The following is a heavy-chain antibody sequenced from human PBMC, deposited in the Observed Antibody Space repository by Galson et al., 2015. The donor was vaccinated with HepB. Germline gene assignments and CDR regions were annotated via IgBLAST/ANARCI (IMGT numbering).Heavy chain of an antibody. Sequence: SLRLSCAASGFTFSSYAMHWVRQAPGKGLEYVSAISSNGGSTYYADSVKGRFTISRDNSKNTLYLQMSSLRAEDTAVYYCVKELFRKYCSSTSCYTGEDYWGQGTLVTVSS. V-gene: IGHV3-64D*06. J-gene: IGHJ4*02. D-gene: IGHD2-2*02. CDR2: ISSNGGST. CDR3: VKELFRKYCSSTSCYTGEDY. CDR1: GFTFSSYA.